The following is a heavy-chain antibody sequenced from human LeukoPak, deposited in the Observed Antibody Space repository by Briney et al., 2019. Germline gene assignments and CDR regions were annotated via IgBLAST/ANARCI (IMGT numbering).Heavy chain of an antibody. D-gene: IGHD3-9*01. Sequence: PSETLSLTCTVSGGSISSYYWSWIRQPPGKGLEWIGYIYYSGSTNYNPSLKSRVTISVDTSKNQFSLKLSSVTAADTAVYYCARAWDDILTDWGQGTLVTVSS. J-gene: IGHJ4*02. V-gene: IGHV4-59*01. CDR2: IYYSGST. CDR3: ARAWDDILTD. CDR1: GGSISSYY.